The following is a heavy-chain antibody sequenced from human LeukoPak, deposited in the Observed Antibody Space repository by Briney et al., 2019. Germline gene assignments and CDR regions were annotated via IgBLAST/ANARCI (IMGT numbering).Heavy chain of an antibody. CDR3: ARYYGSGSPPFDY. CDR2: ISGSSDYI. D-gene: IGHD3-10*01. CDR1: GFTFSTYA. V-gene: IGHV3-21*01. J-gene: IGHJ4*02. Sequence: GGSLRLSCAASGFTFSTYAMNWVRQAPGKGLEWVSSISGSSDYIYYADSVKGRFTISRDNAKNSLYLQMNSLRAEDTAVYYCARYYGSGSPPFDYWGQGTLVTVSS.